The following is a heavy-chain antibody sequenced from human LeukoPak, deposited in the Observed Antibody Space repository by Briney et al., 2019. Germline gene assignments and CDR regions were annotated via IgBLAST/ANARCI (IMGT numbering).Heavy chain of an antibody. CDR1: GFTFSTCS. CDR2: ISTTTSAI. D-gene: IGHD4-17*01. Sequence: GSPRLSRAASGFTFSTCSMKWGRQGPGKGLGWVSYISTTTSAIYYADSVKGRFTVSKDNAKSSLYLQMNSLRADDTDVYYCARAPYGERGGSDYWGQGTLVTVSS. J-gene: IGHJ4*02. CDR3: ARAPYGERGGSDY. V-gene: IGHV3-48*01.